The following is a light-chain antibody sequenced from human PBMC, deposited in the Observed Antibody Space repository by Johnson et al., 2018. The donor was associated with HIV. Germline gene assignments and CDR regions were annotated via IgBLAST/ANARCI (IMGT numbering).Light chain of an antibody. Sequence: QSVLTQPPSVSAAPGQKVTISCSGSSSNIGSNTVNWYQQLPGTAPKLLIYDNYKRPSGIPDRFSGSKSGTSATLDITGLQTGDEADYYCGTWDSSLSAYVFGTGTKVTVL. J-gene: IGLJ1*01. CDR1: SSNIGSNT. CDR2: DNY. V-gene: IGLV1-51*01. CDR3: GTWDSSLSAYV.